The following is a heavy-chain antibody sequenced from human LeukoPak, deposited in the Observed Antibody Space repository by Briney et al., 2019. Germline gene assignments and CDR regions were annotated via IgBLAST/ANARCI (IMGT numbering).Heavy chain of an antibody. CDR3: AKAPYYYGSGSYHYYFDY. Sequence: ASVKVSCKASGYTFTSYDINWVRQATGQGLEWMGWMNPNSGNTGYAQKFQGRVTMTRNTSISTAYMELSSLRSEDTAVYYCAKAPYYYGSGSYHYYFDYWGQGTLVTVSS. D-gene: IGHD3-10*01. V-gene: IGHV1-8*01. J-gene: IGHJ4*02. CDR1: GYTFTSYD. CDR2: MNPNSGNT.